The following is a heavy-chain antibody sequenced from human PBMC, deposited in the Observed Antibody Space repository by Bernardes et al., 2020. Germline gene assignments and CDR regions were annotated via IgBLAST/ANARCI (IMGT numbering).Heavy chain of an antibody. D-gene: IGHD3-10*01. V-gene: IGHV3-23*01. Sequence: GGSLRLSCAASGFTFSSYAMSWVRQAPGKGLEWVSAISGSGGSTYYADSVKGRFTISRDNSKNTLYLQMNSLRAEDTAVYYCAKTYGSGSRVPPLPGYWGQGTLVTVSS. CDR1: GFTFSSYA. CDR2: ISGSGGST. CDR3: AKTYGSGSRVPPLPGY. J-gene: IGHJ4*02.